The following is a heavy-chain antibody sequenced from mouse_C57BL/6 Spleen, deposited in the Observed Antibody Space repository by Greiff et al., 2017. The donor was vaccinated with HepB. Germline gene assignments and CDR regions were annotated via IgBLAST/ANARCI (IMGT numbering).Heavy chain of an antibody. CDR3: ARVIYYYGSGYDY. D-gene: IGHD1-1*01. CDR1: GYTFTSYW. J-gene: IGHJ2*01. CDR2: IHPNSGST. Sequence: QVQLQQPGAELVKPGASVKLSCKASGYTFTSYWMHWVKQRPGQGLEWIGMIHPNSGSTNYNEKFKSKATLTVDKSSSTAYMQLSSLTSEDSAVYYCARVIYYYGSGYDYWGQGTTLTVSS. V-gene: IGHV1-64*01.